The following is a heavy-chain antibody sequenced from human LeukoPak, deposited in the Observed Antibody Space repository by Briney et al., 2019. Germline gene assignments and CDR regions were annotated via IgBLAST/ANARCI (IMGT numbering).Heavy chain of an antibody. CDR1: GFSFKDAW. J-gene: IGHJ4*02. Sequence: AGGSLRLSCAASGFSFKDAWMSWVRQAPGKGLEWVGRIKSTTDGVTTDYAAPVKGRFTISRDDSRNTLYLQLNSLKTEDTALYYCTRIRGYSAYDFNYWGQGTPVTVSS. V-gene: IGHV3-15*01. CDR2: IKSTTDGVTT. D-gene: IGHD5-12*01. CDR3: TRIRGYSAYDFNY.